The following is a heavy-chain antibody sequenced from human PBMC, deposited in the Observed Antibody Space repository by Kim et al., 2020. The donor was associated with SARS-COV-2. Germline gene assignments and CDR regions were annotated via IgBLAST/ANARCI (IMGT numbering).Heavy chain of an antibody. CDR3: ARVVVCSSTSCYGYYFDY. V-gene: IGHV3-11*06. D-gene: IGHD2-2*01. J-gene: IGHJ4*02. Sequence: KGPFTISRDNAKNSLYVQMNSLRAEETAVYYCARVVVCSSTSCYGYYFDYWGQGTLVTVSS.